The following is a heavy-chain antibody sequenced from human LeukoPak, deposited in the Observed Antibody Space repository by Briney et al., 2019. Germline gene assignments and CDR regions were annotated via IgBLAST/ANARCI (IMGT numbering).Heavy chain of an antibody. J-gene: IGHJ4*01. CDR2: VYYSGTT. D-gene: IGHD1-26*01. CDR1: GGXISSYY. V-gene: IGHV4-59*01. CDR3: ASGRPLGFDY. Sequence: SETLSLTCTVSGGXISSYYWNWIRQPPGKGLEWIGYVYYSGTTNYNPSLKSRVTISIDTSMNQFSLKLSSVTAADTAVYYCASGRPLGFDYWGQGTLVTVSS.